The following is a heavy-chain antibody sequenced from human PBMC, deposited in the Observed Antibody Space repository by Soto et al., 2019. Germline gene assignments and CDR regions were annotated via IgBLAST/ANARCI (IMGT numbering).Heavy chain of an antibody. CDR3: PAWFGGFFYTMDV. J-gene: IGHJ6*02. V-gene: IGHV1-3*01. D-gene: IGHD3-10*01. Sequence: QVQLVQSGAEVKKPGASVRVSCKASGYTFTTYPIHWVRQAPGQGLEWMGWIDAGNGYTKSSQRFQGRLTITRDPSATTAYRELSSLRSEDTAVYYCPAWFGGFFYTMDVWGQGTTVTVSS. CDR2: IDAGNGYT. CDR1: GYTFTTYP.